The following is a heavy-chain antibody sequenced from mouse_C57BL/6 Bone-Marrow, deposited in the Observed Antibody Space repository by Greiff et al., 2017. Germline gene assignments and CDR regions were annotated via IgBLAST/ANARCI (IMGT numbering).Heavy chain of an antibody. Sequence: ESGPGILQSSQTLSLTCSFSGFSLSTSGMGVSWIRQPSGKGLEWLAHIYWDDDKRSNPSLKSRLTISKDTSRNQVFHKITSVDTADTATYYCARRRYYYGNAMDYWGQGTSVTVSS. D-gene: IGHD1-1*01. J-gene: IGHJ4*01. CDR3: ARRRYYYGNAMDY. CDR1: GFSLSTSGMG. CDR2: IYWDDDK. V-gene: IGHV8-12*01.